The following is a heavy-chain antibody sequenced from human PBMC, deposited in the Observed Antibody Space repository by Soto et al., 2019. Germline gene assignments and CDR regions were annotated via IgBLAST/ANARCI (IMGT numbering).Heavy chain of an antibody. CDR2: ISGSGGST. J-gene: IGHJ3*02. Sequence: GGSLRLSCAASGFTFSSYAMSWVRQAPGKGLEWVSAISGSGGSTYYADSVKGRFTISRDNSKNTLYLQMNSLRAEDTAVYYCAKGPIFSYYAAPEEGAFDIWDQGTMVTVSS. V-gene: IGHV3-23*01. CDR1: GFTFSSYA. D-gene: IGHD3-22*01. CDR3: AKGPIFSYYAAPEEGAFDI.